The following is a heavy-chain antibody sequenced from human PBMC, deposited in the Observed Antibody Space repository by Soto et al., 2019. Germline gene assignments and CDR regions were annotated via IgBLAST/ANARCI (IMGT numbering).Heavy chain of an antibody. J-gene: IGHJ5*02. Sequence: EVQLLDSGGGLVQPGGSLRLSCAASGLTFSSSAMSWVRQAPGKGLEWVSAVSGSGGTTYYADSVRGRFTISRDNSKNTLYLQMNSLRAEDTAIYFCARCTVDTIVTSGWCHYLDPWGQGTLVTVSS. CDR1: GLTFSSSA. CDR2: VSGSGGTT. V-gene: IGHV3-23*01. CDR3: ARCTVDTIVTSGWCHYLDP. D-gene: IGHD6-19*01.